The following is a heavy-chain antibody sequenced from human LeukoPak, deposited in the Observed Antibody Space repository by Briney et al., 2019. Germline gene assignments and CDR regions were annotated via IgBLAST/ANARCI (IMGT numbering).Heavy chain of an antibody. J-gene: IGHJ4*02. CDR3: ASEAYDFWSGYYFDY. CDR1: GGSISSYY. V-gene: IGHV4-59*01. Sequence: SETLSLTCTVSGGSISSYYWSWIRQPPGKGLEWIGYIYYSGSTNYNPSLKSRVTISVDTSKNQFSLKLSSVTAADTAVYYCASEAYDFWSGYYFDYWGQGTLVTVSS. CDR2: IYYSGST. D-gene: IGHD3-3*01.